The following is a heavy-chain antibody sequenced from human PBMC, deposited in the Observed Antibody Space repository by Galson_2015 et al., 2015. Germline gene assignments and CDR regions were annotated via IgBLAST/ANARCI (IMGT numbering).Heavy chain of an antibody. V-gene: IGHV5-51*01. CDR2: IYPGDSDT. J-gene: IGHJ6*03. Sequence: QSGAEVKKPGESLQISCKGSGYSFTSYWIGWVRQMPGKGLEWMGIIYPGDSDTRYSPSFQGQVTISADKSISTAYLQWSSLKASDTAMYYCARHVGAYDSSGYHMDVWGKGTTVTVSS. CDR1: GYSFTSYW. D-gene: IGHD3-22*01. CDR3: ARHVGAYDSSGYHMDV.